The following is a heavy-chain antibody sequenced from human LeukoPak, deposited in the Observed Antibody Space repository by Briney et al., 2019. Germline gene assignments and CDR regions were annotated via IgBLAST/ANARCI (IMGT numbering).Heavy chain of an antibody. D-gene: IGHD5-18*01. Sequence: PGGSLRLFCAASGFTFSDYYMSWIRQAPGKGLEWVSYISSSGSTIYYADSVKGRFTISRDNAKNSLYLQMNSLRAEDTAVYYCARDNRRIQLWLFDYWGQGTLVTVPS. J-gene: IGHJ4*02. CDR1: GFTFSDYY. CDR3: ARDNRRIQLWLFDY. V-gene: IGHV3-11*01. CDR2: ISSSGSTI.